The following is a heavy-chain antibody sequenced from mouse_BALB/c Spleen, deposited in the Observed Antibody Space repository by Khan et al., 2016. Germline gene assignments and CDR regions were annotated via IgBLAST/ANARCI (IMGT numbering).Heavy chain of an antibody. CDR2: ISYSGST. J-gene: IGHJ1*01. CDR1: GYSITSDYA. CDR3: ASYYYGSSYWYCDV. D-gene: IGHD1-1*01. Sequence: EVQLQESGPGLVKPSQSLSLTCTVTGYSITSDYAWNWIRQFPGNKLEWMGYISYSGSTSYNPSLKSRISITRDTSKNQFFLQLNSVTTEDTATYYCASYYYGSSYWYCDVLGAGTTVTVSS. V-gene: IGHV3-2*02.